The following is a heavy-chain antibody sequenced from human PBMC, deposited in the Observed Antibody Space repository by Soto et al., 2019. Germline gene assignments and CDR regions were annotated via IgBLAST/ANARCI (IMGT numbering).Heavy chain of an antibody. CDR2: ISGSGGST. CDR3: TKSLWGGIQLWLFDY. J-gene: IGHJ4*02. CDR1: GFTFSSYA. D-gene: IGHD5-18*01. V-gene: IGHV3-23*01. Sequence: GGFLRLSCAASGFTFSSYAMSWVRQAPGKGLEWVSAISGSGGSTYYADSVKGRFTISRDNSKNTLYLQMNSLRAEDTAVYYCTKSLWGGIQLWLFDYWGQGTLVTVSS.